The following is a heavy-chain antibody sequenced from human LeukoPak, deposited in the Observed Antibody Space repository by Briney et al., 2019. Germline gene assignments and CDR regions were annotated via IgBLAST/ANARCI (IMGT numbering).Heavy chain of an antibody. V-gene: IGHV3-11*01. Sequence: AGGSLRLSCAASGFTFSDYYTSWIRQAPGKGLEWVSYISSSGSTIYYADSVKGRFTISRDNAKNSLYLQMNSLRAEDTAVYYCARDLRAALYSGYDYWGQGTLVTVSS. CDR1: GFTFSDYY. CDR2: ISSSGSTI. CDR3: ARDLRAALYSGYDY. D-gene: IGHD6-6*01. J-gene: IGHJ4*02.